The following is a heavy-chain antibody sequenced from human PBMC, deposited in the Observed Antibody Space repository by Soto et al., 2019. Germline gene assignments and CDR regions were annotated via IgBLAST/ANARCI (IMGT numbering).Heavy chain of an antibody. Sequence: PSETLSLTCAVSGGSISSSNWWSWVRQPPGKGLEWIGEIYHSGSTNYNQSLKSRVTISVDKSKNQCSLKLSSVTAADTAVYYCARWADYYDSSGYYYASARYYFDYWGQGTLVTVSS. V-gene: IGHV4-4*02. CDR2: IYHSGST. CDR3: ARWADYYDSSGYYYASARYYFDY. J-gene: IGHJ4*02. CDR1: GGSISSSNW. D-gene: IGHD3-22*01.